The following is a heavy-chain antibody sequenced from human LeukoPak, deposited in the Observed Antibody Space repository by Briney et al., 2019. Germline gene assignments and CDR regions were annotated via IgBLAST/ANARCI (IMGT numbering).Heavy chain of an antibody. V-gene: IGHV4-59*01. CDR3: ARVPDGGKFDY. J-gene: IGHJ4*02. Sequence: SETVSLTCTVSGGSISSYYWSWIRQPPGKGLEWIGYIYYSGSTNYNPSLKSRVTISVDSSKNQFSLKLSSVTAADTAVYYCARVPDGGKFDYWGQGTLVTVSS. CDR2: IYYSGST. CDR1: GGSISSYY. D-gene: IGHD4-23*01.